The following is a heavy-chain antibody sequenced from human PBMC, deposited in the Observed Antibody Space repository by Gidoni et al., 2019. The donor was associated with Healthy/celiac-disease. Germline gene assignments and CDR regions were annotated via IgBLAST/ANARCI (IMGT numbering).Heavy chain of an antibody. CDR1: GGSISSYY. J-gene: IGHJ3*02. V-gene: IGHV4-59*08. CDR3: ARRGEEGWNYEDAFDI. CDR2: IYYSGST. Sequence: QVQLQESGPGLVKPSETLSLTCTVSGGSISSYYWSWIRQPPGKGLELIGYIYYSGSTNYNPSLKSRVTISVDTSKNQFSLKLSSVTAADTAVYYCARRGEEGWNYEDAFDIWGQGTMVTVSS. D-gene: IGHD1-7*01.